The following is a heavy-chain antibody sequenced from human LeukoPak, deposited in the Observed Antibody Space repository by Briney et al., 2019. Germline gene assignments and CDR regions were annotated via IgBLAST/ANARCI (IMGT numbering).Heavy chain of an antibody. CDR2: IDASGGST. Sequence: PGGSLRLSCAASGFTFSSYAMSWVRQAPGKGLEWVSGIDASGGSTYYADSVKGRFTISRDNSKNTLYLQMNSLRAEVTAVYYCARGRTSYDSWGQGTLVTVSS. CDR1: GFTFSSYA. V-gene: IGHV3-23*01. CDR3: ARGRTSYDS. J-gene: IGHJ4*02. D-gene: IGHD3-22*01.